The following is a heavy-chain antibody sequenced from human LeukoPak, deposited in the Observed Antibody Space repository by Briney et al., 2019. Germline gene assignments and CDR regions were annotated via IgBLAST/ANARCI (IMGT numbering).Heavy chain of an antibody. V-gene: IGHV4-34*01. D-gene: IGHD3-3*01. Sequence: PSETLSLTCAVYGGSFSGYYWSWIRQPPGKGLEWIGEINHSGSTNYNPSLKSRVTISVDTSKNQFSLKLSSVTAADTAVYYCARVGFRYYDFWSQGTLVTVSS. CDR2: INHSGST. J-gene: IGHJ4*02. CDR3: ARVGFRYYDF. CDR1: GGSFSGYY.